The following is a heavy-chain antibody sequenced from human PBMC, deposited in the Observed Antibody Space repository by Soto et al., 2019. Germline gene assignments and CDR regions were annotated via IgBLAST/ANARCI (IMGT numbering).Heavy chain of an antibody. CDR2: VGGSGGST. CDR3: AKDSSMVRGARGGFDY. CDR1: GFTFSTYA. Sequence: EVQLLESGGGLVQPGGSLRLSCAAPGFTFSTYAMSWVRQAPGKGLEWVSAVGGSGGSTYYADSVKGRFTISRDNSKNTLYLQMNSLRAEDTAVYYCAKDSSMVRGARGGFDYWGQGTLVTVSS. D-gene: IGHD3-10*01. V-gene: IGHV3-23*01. J-gene: IGHJ4*02.